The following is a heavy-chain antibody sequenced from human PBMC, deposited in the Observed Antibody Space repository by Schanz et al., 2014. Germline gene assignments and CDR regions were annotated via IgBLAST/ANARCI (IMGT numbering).Heavy chain of an antibody. D-gene: IGHD5-12*01. CDR3: ARGIGGYGANNYFDY. CDR2: INTGSGDT. Sequence: QVHLVQSGAEVKRPGASVKVSCTASGFNFNNYDINWVRQATGQGLEWMGWINTGSGDTKYSQNFQGRVTITRDTSASTAYMELSSLRSEDTAVYSCARGIGGYGANNYFDYWGQGTLVTVSS. CDR1: GFNFNNYD. J-gene: IGHJ4*02. V-gene: IGHV1-3*04.